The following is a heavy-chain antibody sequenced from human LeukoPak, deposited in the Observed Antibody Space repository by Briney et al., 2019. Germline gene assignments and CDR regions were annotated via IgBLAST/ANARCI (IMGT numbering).Heavy chain of an antibody. V-gene: IGHV4-4*07. CDR2: IYTSWST. D-gene: IGHD6-19*01. J-gene: IGHJ4*02. CDR3: ARGAVGIAVAGTDFDY. CDR1: GGSISSYY. Sequence: SSETVSLTCTVSGGSISSYYWSWIRQPAGKGLEWIGRIYTSWSTNYNPSLKSRVTISVDKSKNQFSLKLSSVTAADTAVYYCARGAVGIAVAGTDFDYWGQGTLVTVSS.